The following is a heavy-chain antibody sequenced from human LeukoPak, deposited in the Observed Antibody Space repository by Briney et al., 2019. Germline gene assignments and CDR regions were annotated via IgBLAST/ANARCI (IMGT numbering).Heavy chain of an antibody. CDR3: ARAQYYYGSGSTY. V-gene: IGHV3-48*04. D-gene: IGHD3-10*01. CDR1: GFTFSTYS. CDR2: ISYSSSTI. J-gene: IGHJ4*02. Sequence: GGSLRLSCAASGFTFSTYSMNWVRQAPGKGLEWVSYISYSSSTISYADSVKGRFTISRDNAKNSLYLQMNSLRAEDTAVYYCARAQYYYGSGSTYWGQGTLVTVSS.